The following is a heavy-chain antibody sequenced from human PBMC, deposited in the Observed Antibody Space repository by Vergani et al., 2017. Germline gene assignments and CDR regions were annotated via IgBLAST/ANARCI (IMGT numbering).Heavy chain of an antibody. CDR2: SYYSGSI. CDR1: GGSVSSYY. J-gene: IGHJ5*02. CDR3: ARKGSSSWYGDWFDP. D-gene: IGHD6-13*01. Sequence: QVQLQESGPGLMKPSETLSLTCTVSGGSVSSYYWSWIRQPPGKGLEWVGYSYYSGSIKYNPSLQSRVTISTDTSKNQFSLKLSSVTAADTAVYYCARKGSSSWYGDWFDPWGQGTLVTVSS. V-gene: IGHV4-59*02.